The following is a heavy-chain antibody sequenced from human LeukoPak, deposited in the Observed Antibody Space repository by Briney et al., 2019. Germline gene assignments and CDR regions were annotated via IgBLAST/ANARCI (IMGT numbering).Heavy chain of an antibody. D-gene: IGHD3-3*01. CDR1: GGTFSSYA. Sequence: ASVKVSCKASGGTFSSYAISWVRQAPGQGLEWMGGFIPIFGTANYAQKFQGRVAITADESTSTAYMELSSLRSEDTAVYYCTYDFWSGYYFNDAFDIWGQGTMVTVSS. CDR3: TYDFWSGYYFNDAFDI. CDR2: FIPIFGTA. J-gene: IGHJ3*02. V-gene: IGHV1-69*13.